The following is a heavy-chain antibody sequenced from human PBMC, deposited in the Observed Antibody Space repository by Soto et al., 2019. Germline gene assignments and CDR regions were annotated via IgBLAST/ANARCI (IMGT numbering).Heavy chain of an antibody. CDR3: ARQASYWHGGGGWFDP. Sequence: DVQLVESGGGLVQPGGSLRLSCAASGLTFSAFDMHWVRQTTGKGLEWVAAIGTQHDTYYPDSVKGRFTISRENAKNSLYLQMNSLRAGDTAVYYFARQASYWHGGGGWFDPWGQGTLVTVSS. D-gene: IGHD2-8*02. CDR2: IGTQHDT. CDR1: GLTFSAFD. J-gene: IGHJ5*02. V-gene: IGHV3-13*01.